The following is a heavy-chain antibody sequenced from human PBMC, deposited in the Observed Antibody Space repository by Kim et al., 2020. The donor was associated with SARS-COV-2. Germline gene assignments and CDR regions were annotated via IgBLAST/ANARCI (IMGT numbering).Heavy chain of an antibody. D-gene: IGHD2-15*01. CDR3: ARSYCSGGSCYRPFDY. V-gene: IGHV4-39*01. J-gene: IGHJ4*02. Sequence: SLKSRVTISVDTSKNQFSLKRSSVTAADTAVYYCARSYCSGGSCYRPFDYWGQGTLVTVSS.